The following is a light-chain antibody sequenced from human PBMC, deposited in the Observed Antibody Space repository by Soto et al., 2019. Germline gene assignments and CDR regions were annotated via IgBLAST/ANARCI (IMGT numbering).Light chain of an antibody. CDR1: QSVSSSY. Sequence: EIVLTQSPGTLSLSPGERATLSCRASQSVSSSYLAWYQQKPGQAPRLLIYGASSRATGIPDRFSGSGSGTDFTLTISRLEPEDFAAYYCQQYGSSPVTFGQGTKLEIK. J-gene: IGKJ2*01. CDR2: GAS. V-gene: IGKV3-20*01. CDR3: QQYGSSPVT.